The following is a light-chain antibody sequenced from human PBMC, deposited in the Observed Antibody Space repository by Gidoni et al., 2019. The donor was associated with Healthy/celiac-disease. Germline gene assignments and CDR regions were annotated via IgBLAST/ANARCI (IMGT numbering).Light chain of an antibody. CDR1: SRYVGGYNF. J-gene: IGLJ1*01. CDR2: EDS. V-gene: IGLV2-14*01. CDR3: SAYTSSSPYV. Sequence: QSPLTQPASVSGSPGQAITISCTGTSRYVGGYNFVSWYQKHPGKAPNLMIYEDSNRPSGVSNRFSGSKSGNTASLTISGLQAEDEADYYCSAYTSSSPYVFGTGTKVTVL.